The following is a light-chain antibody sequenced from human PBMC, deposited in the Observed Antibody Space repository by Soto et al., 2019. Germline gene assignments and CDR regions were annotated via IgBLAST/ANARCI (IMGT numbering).Light chain of an antibody. CDR2: GNN. Sequence: QSVLTQAPSVSGTPGQRVTITCSGSSSNIGRNSVNWYQHLPGTAPKLLTHGNNHRPSGVPDRFSGSKSGTSASLAISGLQAEEEADYYCSSYTSSSTLYVFGSVTKVTV. V-gene: IGLV1-44*01. CDR1: SSNIGRNS. J-gene: IGLJ1*01. CDR3: SSYTSSSTLYV.